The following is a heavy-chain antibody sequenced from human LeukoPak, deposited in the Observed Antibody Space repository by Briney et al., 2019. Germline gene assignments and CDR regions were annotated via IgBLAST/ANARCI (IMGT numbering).Heavy chain of an antibody. J-gene: IGHJ4*02. V-gene: IGHV1-69*13. CDR2: IIPIFGTA. CDR3: ARGFRYCSSTSCPFDY. D-gene: IGHD2-2*01. Sequence: ASVKVSCKASGGTFSSYAISWVRQAPGQGLEWMGGIIPIFGTANDAQKFQGRVTITADESTSTAYMELSSLRSEDTAVYYCARGFRYCSSTSCPFDYWGQGTLVTVSS. CDR1: GGTFSSYA.